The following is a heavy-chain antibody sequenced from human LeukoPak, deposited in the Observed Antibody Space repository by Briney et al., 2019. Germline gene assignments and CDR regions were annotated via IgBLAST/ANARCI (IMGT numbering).Heavy chain of an antibody. V-gene: IGHV4-31*03. CDR1: GGSFSSGGYY. Sequence: SETLSLTCTVSGGSFSSGGYYWSWIRQHPGKGLDWIGYIHYSGSTFYNPSLKSRVTISVDTSKNQFSLKLSPVTAADTAVYYCARIAAAGRDAKRVVDVYFDYWGQGTLVTVSS. CDR3: ARIAAAGRDAKRVVDVYFDY. D-gene: IGHD6-13*01. CDR2: IHYSGST. J-gene: IGHJ4*02.